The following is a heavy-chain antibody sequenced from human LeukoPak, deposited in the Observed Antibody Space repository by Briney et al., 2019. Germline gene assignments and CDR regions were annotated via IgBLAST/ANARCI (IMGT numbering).Heavy chain of an antibody. Sequence: GGSLRLSCAASGFTFSSYGMHWVRQAPGKGLEWVAVIWYDGSNKYYADSVKGRFTISRDNSKNTLYLQMNSLRVEDTALYYCARDHSSSWYGGGYWGQGTLVTVSS. J-gene: IGHJ4*02. CDR1: GFTFSSYG. V-gene: IGHV3-33*01. CDR2: IWYDGSNK. D-gene: IGHD6-13*01. CDR3: ARDHSSSWYGGGY.